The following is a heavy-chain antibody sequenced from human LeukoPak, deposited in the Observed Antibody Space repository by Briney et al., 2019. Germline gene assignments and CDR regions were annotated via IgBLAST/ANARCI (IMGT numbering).Heavy chain of an antibody. CDR2: ISTDNSDT. CDR3: ARDWRWFGPDY. D-gene: IGHD3-10*01. Sequence: ASVKVSCKTSGYTFTTYGISWVRQAPGQGLEWMGWISTDNSDTKYAQNLQGRVTMTTDTSTSTAYMELGNLRSDDTAVYYCARDWRWFGPDYRGQGTLVTVSS. V-gene: IGHV1-18*01. CDR1: GYTFTTYG. J-gene: IGHJ4*02.